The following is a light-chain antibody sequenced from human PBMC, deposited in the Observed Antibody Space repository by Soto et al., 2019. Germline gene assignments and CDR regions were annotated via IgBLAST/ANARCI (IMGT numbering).Light chain of an antibody. CDR3: QQRSNWPPIT. V-gene: IGKV3-11*01. CDR1: QSVSSY. J-gene: IGKJ5*01. CDR2: DAS. Sequence: EIVLTQSPATLSLSPGERATLSCRASQSVSSYLAWYQQKPGQAPKLLIFDASTRATGIPARFSGSGSGTDFTLTISSLEPEDFAVYYCQQRSNWPPITFGQGTRLEMK.